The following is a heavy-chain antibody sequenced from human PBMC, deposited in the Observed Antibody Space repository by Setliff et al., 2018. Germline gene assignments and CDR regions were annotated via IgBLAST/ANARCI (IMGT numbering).Heavy chain of an antibody. CDR3: ARGGYSGSYDFDY. V-gene: IGHV1-2*04. J-gene: IGHJ4*02. CDR2: INPNSGGT. D-gene: IGHD1-26*01. Sequence: ASVKVSCKASGYTFTGYYMHWVRQAPGQGLEWMGWINPNSGGTNYAQKFQGWVTMTRDTSISTAYMELSRLRSDDTAVYYCARGGYSGSYDFDYWGQGTLVTSPQ. CDR1: GYTFTGYY.